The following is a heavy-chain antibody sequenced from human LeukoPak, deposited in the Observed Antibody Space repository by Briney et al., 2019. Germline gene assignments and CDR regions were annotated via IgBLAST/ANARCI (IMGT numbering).Heavy chain of an antibody. J-gene: IGHJ3*02. CDR2: MNPNSGNT. D-gene: IGHD1-26*01. CDR3: ARGWELPTDAFDI. Sequence: GASVKVSCKASGYTFTGYYMHWVRQATGQGLEWMGWMNPNSGNTGYAQKFQGRVTMTRNTSISTAYMELSSLRSEDTAVYYCARGWELPTDAFDIWGQGTMVTVSS. V-gene: IGHV1-8*02. CDR1: GYTFTGYY.